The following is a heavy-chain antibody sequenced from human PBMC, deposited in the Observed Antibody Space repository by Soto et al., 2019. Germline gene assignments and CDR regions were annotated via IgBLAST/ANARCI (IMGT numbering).Heavy chain of an antibody. CDR2: IYPGDSDT. CDR3: TITGLFDX. V-gene: IGHV5-51*01. Sequence: GEALKISWKGSGYTFSSYWIGWVRQMPGKGMEWMGSIYPGDSDTRYNPSFQGQVTISADKSISTAYLQWSSLKASDTAMYYCTITGLFDXWGQGTLVTVSX. J-gene: IGHJ4*02. CDR1: GYTFSSYW. D-gene: IGHD7-27*01.